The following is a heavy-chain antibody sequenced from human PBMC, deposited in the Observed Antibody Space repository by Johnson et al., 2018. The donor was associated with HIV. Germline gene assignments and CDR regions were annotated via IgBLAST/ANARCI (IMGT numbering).Heavy chain of an antibody. CDR1: GFSFSDYH. CDR3: ARVGPDEFAGYDAFDI. D-gene: IGHD2-2*03. V-gene: IGHV3-11*04. Sequence: QVQLVESGGGVVQPGRSLRLSCAASGFSFSDYHMTWIRQAPGRGLEWISYISSSGRTTDDADSVRGRFTISRDNAKNSLYLQMNSLRVEDTAVYYCARVGPDEFAGYDAFDIWGQGTMVTVSS. J-gene: IGHJ3*02. CDR2: ISSSGRTT.